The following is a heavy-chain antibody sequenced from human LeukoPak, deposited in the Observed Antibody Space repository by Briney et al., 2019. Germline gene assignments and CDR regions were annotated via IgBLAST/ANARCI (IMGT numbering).Heavy chain of an antibody. J-gene: IGHJ5*02. CDR2: IWYDGSNK. D-gene: IGHD5-18*01. Sequence: GGSLRLSCAASAFTLSSYGMHWVRQAPGKGLERVAVIWYDGSNKYYADSVKGRFTISRDNSKNTLYLQMNSLRAEDTAVYYCSRDIGYSYGYVGHWFDPWGHGTLVTVSS. CDR1: AFTLSSYG. CDR3: SRDIGYSYGYVGHWFDP. V-gene: IGHV3-33*01.